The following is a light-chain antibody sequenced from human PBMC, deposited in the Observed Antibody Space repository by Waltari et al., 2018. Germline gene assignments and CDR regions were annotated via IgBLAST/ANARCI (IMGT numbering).Light chain of an antibody. Sequence: QSALTQPASVSGSPGQSITISCTGISSDSGTYYLVSWYQQQPGKAPKLIIYEGSKRPSGVSNRFSGSKSGNTASLTISGLQAEDEADYYCCSYAGSFTVASFGGGTKLTVL. J-gene: IGLJ2*01. CDR1: SSDSGTYYL. CDR2: EGS. CDR3: CSYAGSFTVAS. V-gene: IGLV2-23*03.